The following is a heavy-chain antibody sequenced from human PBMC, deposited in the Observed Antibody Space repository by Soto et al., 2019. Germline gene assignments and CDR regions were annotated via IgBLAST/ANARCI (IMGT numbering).Heavy chain of an antibody. CDR3: AKVYWYDSSAXXXY. CDR1: GFSFSSYS. J-gene: IGHJ4*02. CDR2: INSGSSAT. V-gene: IGHV3-48*02. Sequence: EVQLVESGGGLVQPGGSLRLSCVASGFSFSSYSITWVRQAPGRGLEWVSYINSGSSATYYADSVEGRFTISRDNAKNSLYLQMTSLRYEDTAVYYCAKVYWYDSSAXXXYCGXGTL. D-gene: IGHD3-22*01.